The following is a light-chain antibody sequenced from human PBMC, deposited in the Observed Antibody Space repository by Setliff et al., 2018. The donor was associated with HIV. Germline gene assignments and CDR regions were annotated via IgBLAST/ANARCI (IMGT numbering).Light chain of an antibody. CDR3: GTWDSSLSAVV. Sequence: QEVTISCSGSSSNIGNNYVSWYQQLPGTALKLLIYDNNKRPSGIPDRFSGSKSGTSATLGITGLQTGDEADYYCGTWDSSLSAVVFGGGTKVTVL. V-gene: IGLV1-51*01. CDR1: SSNIGNNY. J-gene: IGLJ2*01. CDR2: DNN.